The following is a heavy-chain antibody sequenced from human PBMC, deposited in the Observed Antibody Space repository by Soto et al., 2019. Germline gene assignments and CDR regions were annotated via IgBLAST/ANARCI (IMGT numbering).Heavy chain of an antibody. J-gene: IGHJ4*02. Sequence: SLRLSCAASGFTFSSYGMHWVRQAPGKGLEWVAVIWYDGSNKYYADSVKGRFTISRDNSKNTLYLQMNSLRAEDTAVYYCAREGDGYNPSFDYWGQGTLVTVSS. D-gene: IGHD5-12*01. CDR3: AREGDGYNPSFDY. CDR1: GFTFSSYG. CDR2: IWYDGSNK. V-gene: IGHV3-33*01.